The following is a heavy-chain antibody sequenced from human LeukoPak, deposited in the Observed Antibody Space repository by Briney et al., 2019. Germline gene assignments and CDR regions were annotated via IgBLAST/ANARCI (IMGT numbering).Heavy chain of an antibody. D-gene: IGHD3-10*01. CDR1: GGSFSGYY. CDR2: LNHSGST. CDR3: ARVVYYGSGSIDY. Sequence: SETLSLTCAVYGGSFSGYYWSWIRQPPGKGLEWIGELNHSGSTNYNPSLKSRVTISVDTSKNQFSLKLSSVTAADTAVYYCARVVYYGSGSIDYWGQGTLVTVSS. J-gene: IGHJ4*02. V-gene: IGHV4-34*01.